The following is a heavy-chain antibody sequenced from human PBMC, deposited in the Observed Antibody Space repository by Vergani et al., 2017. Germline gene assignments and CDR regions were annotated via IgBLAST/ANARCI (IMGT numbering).Heavy chain of an antibody. CDR1: GGTFSSYA. Sequence: QVQLVQSGAEVKKPGSSVKVSCKASGGTFSSYALSWVRQAPGQGLEWMGRIIPIFVTANYAQKFQGRVTITADESTSTAYMELSSLRSEDTAVYYCAYGVVVPAATYWYFDLWGRGTLVTVSS. D-gene: IGHD2-2*01. J-gene: IGHJ2*01. CDR3: AYGVVVPAATYWYFDL. V-gene: IGHV1-69*18. CDR2: IIPIFVTA.